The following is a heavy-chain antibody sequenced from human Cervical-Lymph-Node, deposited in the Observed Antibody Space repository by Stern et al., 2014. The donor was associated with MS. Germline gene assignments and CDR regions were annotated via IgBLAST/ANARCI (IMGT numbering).Heavy chain of an antibody. V-gene: IGHV1-2*04. CDR2: INPNSGGT. D-gene: IGHD2-15*01. Sequence: QVQLVQSGAEVKKPGASVKVSCKASGYTFIAYYLHWVRQAPGQGLEWMXWINPNSGGTKYAQNFQGWVTMTRDTSISTAYMELSRLRSDDTAVYYCAREGFCSGSTCYSTNYWGQGTPVTVSS. CDR1: GYTFIAYY. CDR3: AREGFCSGSTCYSTNY. J-gene: IGHJ4*02.